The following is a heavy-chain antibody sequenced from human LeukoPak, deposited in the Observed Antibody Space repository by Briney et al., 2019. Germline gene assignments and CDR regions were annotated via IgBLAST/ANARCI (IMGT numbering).Heavy chain of an antibody. Sequence: SETLSLTCTVSGDSISSYYWSWIRQPPGKGLEWIGYIYYSGSTNYNPSLKSRVTISVDTSKNQFSLKLSSVTAADTAVYYCATGYSYGYQRYWGQGTLVTVSS. D-gene: IGHD5-18*01. J-gene: IGHJ4*02. CDR3: ATGYSYGYQRY. V-gene: IGHV4-59*01. CDR2: IYYSGST. CDR1: GDSISSYY.